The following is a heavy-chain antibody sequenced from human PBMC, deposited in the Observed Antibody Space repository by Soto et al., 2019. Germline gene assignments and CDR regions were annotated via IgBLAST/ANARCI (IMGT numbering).Heavy chain of an antibody. CDR1: GFTFSSYA. Sequence: GGSLRLSCAASGFTFSSYAMSWVRQAPGKGLEWVSAISGSGGSTYYADSVKGRFTISRDNSKNTLYLQMNSLRAEDTAVYYCATQRYGDPFFDYWGQGTLVTVSS. CDR3: ATQRYGDPFFDY. D-gene: IGHD4-17*01. CDR2: ISGSGGST. J-gene: IGHJ4*02. V-gene: IGHV3-23*01.